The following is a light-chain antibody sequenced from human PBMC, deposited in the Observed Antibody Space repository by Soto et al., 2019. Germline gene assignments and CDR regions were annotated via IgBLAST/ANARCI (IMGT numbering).Light chain of an antibody. Sequence: QSVLNQPPSTSGTPGQRVTFSCSGGSSNIGSNTVNWYQHLPGTAPKLLIYSNNQRPSGVPDRFSGSKSGTSASLAVSGLQSEDEADYYCAAWDDTLNGYVFGTGPRVT. CDR2: SNN. V-gene: IGLV1-44*01. J-gene: IGLJ1*01. CDR1: SSNIGSNT. CDR3: AAWDDTLNGYV.